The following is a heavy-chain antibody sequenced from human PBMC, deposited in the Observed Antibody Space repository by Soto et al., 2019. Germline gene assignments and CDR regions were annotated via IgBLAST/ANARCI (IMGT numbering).Heavy chain of an antibody. V-gene: IGHV3-23*01. Sequence: EVHLLESGGGTLQPGGSLRLSCAASGFTFDAYAMNWVRQAPGKGLEWVSGISGRGGATTYADSVKGRFTVSRDNSKKMFYLKMNSLRAEDAAMYYCSNSYSEKYFDIWGQGTLVTVSS. J-gene: IGHJ4*02. CDR3: SNSYSEKYFDI. D-gene: IGHD1-26*01. CDR2: ISGRGGAT. CDR1: GFTFDAYA.